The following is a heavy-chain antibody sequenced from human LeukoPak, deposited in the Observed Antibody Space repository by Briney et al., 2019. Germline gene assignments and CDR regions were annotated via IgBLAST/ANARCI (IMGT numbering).Heavy chain of an antibody. D-gene: IGHD2-2*01. CDR2: FFHTGRA. J-gene: IGHJ5*02. CDR1: GYSITSGYP. Sequence: SETLSLTCAVSGYSITSGYPWAWIRQPPGKTLEWIGSFFHTGRAHYNPSLKSRFTISVDTSTNHFSLRLSSVTAADTALYYCARDPRWLTPDCTSTSCYENYFDPWGQGILVTVSS. CDR3: ARDPRWLTPDCTSTSCYENYFDP. V-gene: IGHV4-38-2*02.